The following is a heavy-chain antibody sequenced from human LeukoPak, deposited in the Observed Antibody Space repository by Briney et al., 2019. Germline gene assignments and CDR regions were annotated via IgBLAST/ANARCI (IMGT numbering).Heavy chain of an antibody. V-gene: IGHV3-74*01. CDR2: IDDDGAGT. Sequence: PGGSLRLSCAASGFPFSGYWMHWVRQAPGKGLVWVSRIDDDGAGTTCADSVKGRFTISRDNAKNTLYLQMNSLRVEDTAVYYCARSASGYDAWGQGTLVTVFS. CDR1: GFPFSGYW. CDR3: ARSASGYDA. J-gene: IGHJ5*02. D-gene: IGHD5-12*01.